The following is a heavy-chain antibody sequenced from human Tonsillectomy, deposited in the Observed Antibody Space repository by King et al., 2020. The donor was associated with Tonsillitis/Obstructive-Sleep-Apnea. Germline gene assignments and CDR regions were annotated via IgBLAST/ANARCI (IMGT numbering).Heavy chain of an antibody. D-gene: IGHD4-11*01. J-gene: IGHJ6*02. CDR2: ISYDGNNK. V-gene: IGHV3-30*04. CDR1: GFTFSSYA. Sequence: HVQLVESGGGVVQPGRSLRLSCAASGFTFSSYAMHWVRQAPGKGLEWVAVISYDGNNKYYADSVKGRFTISRDNSKNTLYLQMNSLRAEDTAVYYCARDRSYSKYDGWDYYYGMDVWGQGTTVTVSS. CDR3: ARDRSYSKYDGWDYYYGMDV.